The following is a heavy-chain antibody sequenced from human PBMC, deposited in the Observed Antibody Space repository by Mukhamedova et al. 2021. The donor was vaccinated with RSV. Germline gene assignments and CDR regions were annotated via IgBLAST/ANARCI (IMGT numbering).Heavy chain of an antibody. Sequence: TWIRRPAGKGLEWIGHIYTSGTTKYNPSLQSRVTISMDIYRNQFSLELHSVTAADAAVYFCARDRPSRGWGSSGRSYFDLWGRGTL. J-gene: IGHJ2*01. CDR3: ARDRPSRGWGSSGRSYFDL. D-gene: IGHD6-19*01. CDR2: IYTSGTT. V-gene: IGHV4-61*09.